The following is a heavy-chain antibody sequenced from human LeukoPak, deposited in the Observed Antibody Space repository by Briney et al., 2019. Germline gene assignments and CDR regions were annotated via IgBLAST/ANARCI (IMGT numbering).Heavy chain of an antibody. J-gene: IGHJ5*01. Sequence: GGSLRLSCATSGFTFDKYFIHWVRQAPGKGLDWVSSISGTSTYIDYADSVKGRFTISRDNAKNSLYLQMSSLRPEDTALYYCVKDKHRDGYTYGVYDSWGQGTLITVSS. CDR2: ISGTSTYI. CDR3: VKDKHRDGYTYGVYDS. CDR1: GFTFDKYF. V-gene: IGHV3-21*04. D-gene: IGHD5-12*01.